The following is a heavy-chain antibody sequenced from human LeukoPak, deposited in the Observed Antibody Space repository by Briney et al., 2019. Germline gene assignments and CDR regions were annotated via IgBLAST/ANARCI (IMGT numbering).Heavy chain of an antibody. Sequence: GGSLRLSCAASGFTFSDYYMSWIRQAPGKGLVWVSRINTDGSSTSYADSVKGRFTISRDNAKNTLYLQMNSLRAEDTAVYYCARADYGDFDYWGQGTLVTVSS. V-gene: IGHV3-74*01. CDR3: ARADYGDFDY. J-gene: IGHJ4*02. CDR2: INTDGSST. D-gene: IGHD4-17*01. CDR1: GFTFSDYY.